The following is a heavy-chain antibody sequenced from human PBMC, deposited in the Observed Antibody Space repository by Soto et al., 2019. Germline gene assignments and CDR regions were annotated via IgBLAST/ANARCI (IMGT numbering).Heavy chain of an antibody. Sequence: QITLKESGPTLVKPTQTLTLTCTFSGFSLSTSGVGVGWIRQPPGKALEWLALIYWDDDKPYSPSLKGRLTIPRETSKTLVVLTITNMDPLNTATYYCAHTRLDYGGNSGRYDYWGQGTLVAVSS. J-gene: IGHJ4*02. V-gene: IGHV2-5*02. CDR3: AHTRLDYGGNSGRYDY. CDR1: GFSLSTSGVG. CDR2: IYWDDDK. D-gene: IGHD4-17*01.